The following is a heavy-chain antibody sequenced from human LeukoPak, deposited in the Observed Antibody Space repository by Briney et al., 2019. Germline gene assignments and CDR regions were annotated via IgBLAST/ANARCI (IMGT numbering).Heavy chain of an antibody. Sequence: PGRSLRLSCAASGFTFSSYAMHWVRQAPGKGLEWVAVISYDGSNKYYADSVKGRFTISRDNSKNTLYLQMNSLRAEDTAVYYCAKGRDHYYDSSGYFDYWGQGTLVTVSS. J-gene: IGHJ4*02. CDR2: ISYDGSNK. CDR1: GFTFSSYA. CDR3: AKGRDHYYDSSGYFDY. D-gene: IGHD3-22*01. V-gene: IGHV3-30-3*01.